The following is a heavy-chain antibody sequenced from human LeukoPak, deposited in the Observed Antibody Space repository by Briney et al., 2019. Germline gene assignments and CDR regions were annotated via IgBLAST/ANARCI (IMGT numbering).Heavy chain of an antibody. CDR3: AKGSYPSRTIVLMVYAPTGGPIDY. J-gene: IGHJ4*02. Sequence: PGGSLRLSCAASGFTFSSYAMSWVRQAPGKGLEWVSAISGSGGSTYYADSVKGRFTISRDNSKNTLYLQMNSLGAEDTAVYYCAKGSYPSRTIVLMVYAPTGGPIDYWGQGTLVTVSS. CDR2: ISGSGGST. V-gene: IGHV3-23*01. CDR1: GFTFSSYA. D-gene: IGHD2-8*01.